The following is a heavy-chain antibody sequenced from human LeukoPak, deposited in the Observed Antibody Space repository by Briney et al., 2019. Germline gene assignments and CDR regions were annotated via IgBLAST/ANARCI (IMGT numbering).Heavy chain of an antibody. CDR2: ISDDGSNK. V-gene: IGHV3-30*04. D-gene: IGHD6-19*01. Sequence: GGSLRLSCAASGFTFSNYDMHCVRQAPGKGLEWVAVISDDGSNKYYADSVKGRFTISRDNSKNTLYLQMNSLRAEDTAVYYCARETLLTGYSGGPQLDYWGQGALVTVSS. J-gene: IGHJ4*02. CDR1: GFTFSNYD. CDR3: ARETLLTGYSGGPQLDY.